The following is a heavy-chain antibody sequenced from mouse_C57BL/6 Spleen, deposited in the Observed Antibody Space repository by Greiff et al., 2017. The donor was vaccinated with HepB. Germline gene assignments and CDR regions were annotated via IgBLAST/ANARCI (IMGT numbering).Heavy chain of an antibody. D-gene: IGHD2-14*01. CDR2: IDPSDSET. J-gene: IGHJ4*01. Sequence: QVQLQQPGAELVRPGSSVKLSCKASGYTFTSYWMHWVKQRPIQGLEWIGNIDPSDSETHYNQKFKDKATLTVDKSSSTAYMQLSSLTSEDSAVYYCARSDYRGYYAMDYWGQRTSVTVSS. CDR1: GYTFTSYW. CDR3: ARSDYRGYYAMDY. V-gene: IGHV1-52*01.